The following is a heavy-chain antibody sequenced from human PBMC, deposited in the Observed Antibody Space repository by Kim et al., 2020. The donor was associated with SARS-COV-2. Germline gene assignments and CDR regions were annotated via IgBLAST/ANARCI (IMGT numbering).Heavy chain of an antibody. J-gene: IGHJ4*02. D-gene: IGHD3-9*01. CDR2: IIPIFGTA. CDR1: GGTFSSYA. Sequence: SVKVSCKASGGTFSSYAISWVRQAPGQGLEWMGGIIPIFGTANYAQKFQGRVTITADESTSTAYMELSSLRSEDTAVYYCARKGGAFDWSFDYWGQGTLVTVSS. CDR3: ARKGGAFDWSFDY. V-gene: IGHV1-69*13.